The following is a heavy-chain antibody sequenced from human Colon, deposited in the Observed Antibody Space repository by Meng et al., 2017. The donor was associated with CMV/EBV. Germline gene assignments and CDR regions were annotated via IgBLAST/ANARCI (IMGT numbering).Heavy chain of an antibody. CDR1: GFAFNAYG. V-gene: IGHV3-23*01. CDR3: AKERFCDAPPKRSFDF. CDR2: ISCYGDMT. Sequence: GESLKISCVASGFAFNAYGMSWVRQAPGKGLEWVSSISCYGDMTYYADSVKGRFTISRDNSKTSQYLQMNSLRVEDTAVYYCAKERFCDAPPKRSFDFWSQGTLVTVSS. D-gene: IGHD3-10*01. J-gene: IGHJ4*02.